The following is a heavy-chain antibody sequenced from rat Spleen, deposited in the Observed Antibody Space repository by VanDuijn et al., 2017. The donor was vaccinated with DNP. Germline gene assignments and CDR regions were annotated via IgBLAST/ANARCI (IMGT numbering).Heavy chain of an antibody. CDR2: IWSGGNT. V-gene: IGHV2S13*01. Sequence: QVQLKESGPGLVQPSRTLSLICTVSGFSLTSYNVHWVRQPPGKGLEWMGVIWSGGNTDYNSALKPRLSISRDTSESQVFLKMNRLQTEDTAMYFCARGVYYAMDAWGQGTSVTVSS. J-gene: IGHJ4*01. CDR3: ARGVYYAMDA. CDR1: GFSLTSYN.